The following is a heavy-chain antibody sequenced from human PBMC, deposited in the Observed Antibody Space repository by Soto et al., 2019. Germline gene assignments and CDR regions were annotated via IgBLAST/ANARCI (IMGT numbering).Heavy chain of an antibody. V-gene: IGHV3-15*07. CDR3: TTDGMRTRDSETIFDY. Sequence: EVQLVESGGGLVKPGGSLRLSCAASGFTFSNAWMNWVRQAPGKGLEWVGRIKSKTDGGTTDYAAPVKGRFTISRNDSQNTLYLQMNSMKTENTAVYYCTTDGMRTRDSETIFDYWGQGTLVTVSS. CDR1: GFTFSNAW. D-gene: IGHD2-21*02. CDR2: IKSKTDGGTT. J-gene: IGHJ4*02.